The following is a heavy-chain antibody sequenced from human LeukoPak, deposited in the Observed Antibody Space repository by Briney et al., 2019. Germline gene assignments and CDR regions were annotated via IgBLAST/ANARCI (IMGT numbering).Heavy chain of an antibody. CDR2: IYYSGST. CDR1: GGSISSYY. J-gene: IGHJ4*02. CDR3: ARLGSSSWYFDY. V-gene: IGHV4-59*01. Sequence: SETLSLTCTVSGGSISSYYWSWIRQPPGKGLEWIGYIYYSGSTNYNPSLKSRVTISVDTSKNQFSLKLSSVTAADTAVYYCARLGSSSWYFDYWGQGTLVTVSP. D-gene: IGHD6-13*01.